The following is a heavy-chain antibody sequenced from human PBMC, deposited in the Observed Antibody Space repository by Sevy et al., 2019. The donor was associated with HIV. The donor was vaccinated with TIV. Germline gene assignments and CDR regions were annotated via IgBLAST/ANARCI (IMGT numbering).Heavy chain of an antibody. D-gene: IGHD2-2*01. CDR1: DGSFSGYY. J-gene: IGHJ5*02. CDR2: INETGIT. CDR3: ARSPPVVVVPGAPSWFDP. Sequence: AETLSLTCAVHDGSFSGYYWNWISQLPGKRLEWIGEINETGITYYNPSLKSRVTISVDTSKKQFSLKLNSVTAVDSGVYFCARSPPVVVVPGAPSWFDPWGQGTLVTVSS. V-gene: IGHV4-34*01.